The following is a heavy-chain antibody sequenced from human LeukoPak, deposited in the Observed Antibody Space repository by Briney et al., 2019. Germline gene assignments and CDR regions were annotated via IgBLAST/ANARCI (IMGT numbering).Heavy chain of an antibody. V-gene: IGHV3-23*01. J-gene: IGHJ4*01. Sequence: GGSLRLSCAASGFIVSNYAMTWVRQAPGKGLEWVSAIGYSAGDTYYADSVRGRFTLSRDDSRNTVYLQLNNLRVEDTAIYYSARASWISTADAVCWGHGTQVTVSS. CDR1: GFIVSNYA. D-gene: IGHD2-2*03. CDR2: IGYSAGDT. CDR3: ARASWISTADAVC.